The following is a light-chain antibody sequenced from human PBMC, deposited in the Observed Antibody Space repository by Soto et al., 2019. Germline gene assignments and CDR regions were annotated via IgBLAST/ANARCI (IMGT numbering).Light chain of an antibody. CDR3: CSYAGANPHLV. CDR1: STDVVIFNL. J-gene: IGLJ2*01. V-gene: IGLV2-23*01. CDR2: EGT. Sequence: QTALTQPASTSGSPGQSITISCSGPSTDVVIFNLVSWYQQHPGKVPKLVIYEGTKRPSGISNRFSGSYSGSTASLTISGLQAEDEADYFCCSYAGANPHLVFGGGTKLTVL.